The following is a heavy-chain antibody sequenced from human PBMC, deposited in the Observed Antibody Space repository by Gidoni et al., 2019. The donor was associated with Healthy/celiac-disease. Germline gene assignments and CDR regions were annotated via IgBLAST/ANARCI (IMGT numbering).Heavy chain of an antibody. Sequence: QVQLVESGGDLVQPGGSLRLSCAASGFTFSDHYMTWIRQVPGKGLEWVSYIGGGRRDTDAADAGKGRFTNSRDNARNSLYLQMNSLRAEDTAVYYGARATNDYGDYGGGVGHAFDIWGQGTMVTVSS. J-gene: IGHJ3*02. CDR3: ARATNDYGDYGGGVGHAFDI. CDR1: GFTFSDHY. D-gene: IGHD4-17*01. V-gene: IGHV3-11*06. CDR2: IGGGRRDT.